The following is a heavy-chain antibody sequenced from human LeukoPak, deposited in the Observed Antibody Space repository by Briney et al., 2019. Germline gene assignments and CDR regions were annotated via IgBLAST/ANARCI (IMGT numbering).Heavy chain of an antibody. CDR2: IYYNGST. Sequence: SETLSLTCTVSGGSISRISYYWGWIRQPPGKGLEWIGSIYYNGSTYYNPSLKSRVTISVDTSKNQFSLKLRSVTAADTAVYYCAREYGSGNFDYWGQGTLVTVSS. CDR1: GGSISRISYY. D-gene: IGHD3-10*01. CDR3: AREYGSGNFDY. V-gene: IGHV4-39*01. J-gene: IGHJ4*02.